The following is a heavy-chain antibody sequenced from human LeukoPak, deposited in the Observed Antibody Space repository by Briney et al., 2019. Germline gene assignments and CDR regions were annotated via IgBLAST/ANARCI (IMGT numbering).Heavy chain of an antibody. Sequence: SETLSLTCTVSGGSISSYYGSWIRQPAGKGLEWIGRIYTSESTNYNPSLKSRVTMSVDTSKNQFSLKLSSVTAADTAVYYCAAGRYYYYYMDVWGKGTTVTVSS. CDR2: IYTSEST. D-gene: IGHD6-13*01. CDR3: AAGRYYYYYMDV. V-gene: IGHV4-4*07. J-gene: IGHJ6*03. CDR1: GGSISSYY.